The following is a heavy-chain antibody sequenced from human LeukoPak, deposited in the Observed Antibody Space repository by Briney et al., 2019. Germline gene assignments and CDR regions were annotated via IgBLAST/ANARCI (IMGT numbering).Heavy chain of an antibody. J-gene: IGHJ4*02. CDR1: GFTFSSYA. Sequence: GGSLRLSCAASGFTFSSYAMSWVRQAPGKGLEWVSSISATGGSTYYADSVKGRSTISRDSSKNTLYLQMSSLTAEDTAVYYCAQARSSSGYGPLGFYWGQGTLVTVSS. CDR2: ISATGGST. CDR3: AQARSSSGYGPLGFY. V-gene: IGHV3-23*01. D-gene: IGHD5-12*01.